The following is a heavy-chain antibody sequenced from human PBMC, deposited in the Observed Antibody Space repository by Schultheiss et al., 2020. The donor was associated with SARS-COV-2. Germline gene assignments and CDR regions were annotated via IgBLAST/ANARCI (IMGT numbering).Heavy chain of an antibody. J-gene: IGHJ2*01. CDR2: ISGSAGNT. D-gene: IGHD3-22*01. V-gene: IGHV3-23*01. Sequence: GGSLRLSCAVSGFSVGDYAMSWVRQAPGKGLEWVSGISGSAGNTYYADSGKGRFTISRDNAKNSLYLQMNSLRAEDTAVYYCARVPSSYYYESSGYHWYFDLWGRGTLVTVSS. CDR1: GFSVGDYA. CDR3: ARVPSSYYYESSGYHWYFDL.